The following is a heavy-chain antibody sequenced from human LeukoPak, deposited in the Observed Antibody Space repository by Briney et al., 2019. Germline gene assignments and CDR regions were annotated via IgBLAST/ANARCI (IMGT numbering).Heavy chain of an antibody. CDR2: INPNSGGT. D-gene: IGHD5-18*01. CDR1: GYTFTGYY. Sequence: GASVKVSCKASGYTFTGYYMHWVRQAPGQGLEWMGRINPNSGGTNYAQKFQGRVTMTRDTSISTAYMELSRLRSDDTAVYYCARDRGYSYGYPFDYWGQGTLVTVSS. J-gene: IGHJ4*02. CDR3: ARDRGYSYGYPFDY. V-gene: IGHV1-2*06.